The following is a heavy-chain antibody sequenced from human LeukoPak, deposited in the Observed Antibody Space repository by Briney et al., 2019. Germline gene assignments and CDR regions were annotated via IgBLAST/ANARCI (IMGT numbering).Heavy chain of an antibody. CDR1: GFTFSSNV. Sequence: SGGSLRLSCAASGFTFSSNVMHWVRQAPGKGLEWVAVIWYDGSNKYYADSVKGRFTISRDNSKNTLYLQMNSLRTEDTAVYYCARDRYGDYYFDYWGQGTLVTVSS. CDR2: IWYDGSNK. V-gene: IGHV3-33*01. D-gene: IGHD4-17*01. J-gene: IGHJ4*02. CDR3: ARDRYGDYYFDY.